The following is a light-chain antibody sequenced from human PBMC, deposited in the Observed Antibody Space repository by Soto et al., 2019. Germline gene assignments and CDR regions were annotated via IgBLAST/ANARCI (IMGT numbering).Light chain of an antibody. J-gene: IGLJ1*01. CDR3: AAWDDSLTAHV. CDR1: SSDIGGYYY. Sequence: QSALTQPPSVSGSPGQSVTISCTGSSSDIGGYYYVSWHQQHPGKAPKVIIFDVTKRPSGVPDRFSGSKSGNTASLTISGLQADDEATYYCAAWDDSLTAHVFGVGTKLTVL. CDR2: DVT. V-gene: IGLV2-11*01.